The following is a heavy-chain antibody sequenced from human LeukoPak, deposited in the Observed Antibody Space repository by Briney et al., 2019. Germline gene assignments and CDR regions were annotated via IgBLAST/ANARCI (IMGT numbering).Heavy chain of an antibody. V-gene: IGHV1-18*01. CDR3: ARVRGIAAAGKNYYYYYMDV. D-gene: IGHD6-13*01. CDR2: ISAYNGNT. J-gene: IGHJ6*03. CDR1: GYTFTSYG. Sequence: ASVKVSCKASGYTFTSYGISWVRQAPGQGLEWMGWISAYNGNTNYAQKLQGRVTMTTDTSTSTAYMELRSLRSDDTAVYYCARVRGIAAAGKNYYYYYMDVWGKGTTVTVSS.